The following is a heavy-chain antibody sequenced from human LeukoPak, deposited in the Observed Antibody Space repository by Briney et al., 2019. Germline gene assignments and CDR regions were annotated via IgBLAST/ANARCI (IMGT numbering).Heavy chain of an antibody. CDR1: GGSISSGDYY. D-gene: IGHD7-27*01. CDR2: IYYSGST. J-gene: IGHJ3*02. V-gene: IGHV4-30-4*08. CDR3: ARPNLGLDAFDI. Sequence: SETLSLTCTVSGGSISSGDYYWSWIRQPPGKGLEWIGYIYYSGSTYYNPSLKSRVTISVDTSKNQFSLKLSSVTAADTAVYYCARPNLGLDAFDIWGQGTMVTVSS.